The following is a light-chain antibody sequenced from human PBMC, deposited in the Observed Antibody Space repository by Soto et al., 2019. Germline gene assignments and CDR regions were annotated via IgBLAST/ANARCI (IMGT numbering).Light chain of an antibody. CDR2: EVT. CDR1: SSDVGYYDY. CDR3: SSFAGSNNFPYV. Sequence: QSVLTQPPSASGFPGQSVTISCTGTSSDVGYYDYVSWYQQHPGKAPKLVIYEVTKRPSGVPDRVSASKSGNTASLTVSGLRAEDEADYYCSSFAGSNNFPYVFGTGTKVTVL. V-gene: IGLV2-8*01. J-gene: IGLJ1*01.